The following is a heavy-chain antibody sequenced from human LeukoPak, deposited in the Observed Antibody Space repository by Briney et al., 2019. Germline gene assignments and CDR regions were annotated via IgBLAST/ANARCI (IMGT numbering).Heavy chain of an antibody. V-gene: IGHV1-46*01. CDR1: GYTFTSYG. CDR2: INPSGGST. Sequence: ASVKVSCKASGYTFTSYGISWVRQAPGQGLEWMGIINPSGGSTSYAQKFQGRVTMTRDTSTSTVYMELSSLRSEDTAVYYCTVGATMGDFDYWGQGTLVTVSS. J-gene: IGHJ4*02. D-gene: IGHD1-26*01. CDR3: TVGATMGDFDY.